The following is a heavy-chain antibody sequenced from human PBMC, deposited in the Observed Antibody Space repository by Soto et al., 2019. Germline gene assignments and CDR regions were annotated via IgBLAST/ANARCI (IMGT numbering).Heavy chain of an antibody. CDR2: ISSSSSYI. V-gene: IGHV3-21*01. CDR1: GFTFSSYS. Sequence: PGGSLRLSCAASGFTFSSYSMNWVRQAPGKGLEWVSSISSSSSYIYYADSVKGRFTISRDNAKNSLYLQMNSLRAEDTAVYYCARAGYCSGGSCYPKGYYYYGMDVWGQGTTVTGSS. CDR3: ARAGYCSGGSCYPKGYYYYGMDV. J-gene: IGHJ6*02. D-gene: IGHD2-15*01.